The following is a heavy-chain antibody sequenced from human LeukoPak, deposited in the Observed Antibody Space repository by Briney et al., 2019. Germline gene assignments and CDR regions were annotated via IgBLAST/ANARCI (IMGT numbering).Heavy chain of an antibody. Sequence: ASVKVSCKASGYTFTGYYMHWVRQAPGQGLEWMGWINPNSGGTNYVQKFQGRVTMTRDTSISTAYMELSRLRSDDTAVYYCARARVYYDFWSGYSHSDGMDVWGQGTTVTVSS. CDR1: GYTFTGYY. CDR3: ARARVYYDFWSGYSHSDGMDV. CDR2: INPNSGGT. D-gene: IGHD3-3*01. J-gene: IGHJ6*02. V-gene: IGHV1-2*02.